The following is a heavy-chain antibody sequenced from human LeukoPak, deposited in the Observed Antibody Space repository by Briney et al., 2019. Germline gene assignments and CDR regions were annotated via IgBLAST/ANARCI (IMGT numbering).Heavy chain of an antibody. J-gene: IGHJ4*02. D-gene: IGHD5-24*01. V-gene: IGHV4-59*08. CDR2: IYYSGST. CDR3: ARPRKWLQRLYFDF. CDR1: GGSISSYY. Sequence: SETLSLTCTVSGGSISSYYWSWIRQPPGKGLEWIGYIYYSGSTNYNPSLKSRVTISVDTSKNQFSLKLSSVTAADTAVYYWARPRKWLQRLYFDFLGQGTLVTVSS.